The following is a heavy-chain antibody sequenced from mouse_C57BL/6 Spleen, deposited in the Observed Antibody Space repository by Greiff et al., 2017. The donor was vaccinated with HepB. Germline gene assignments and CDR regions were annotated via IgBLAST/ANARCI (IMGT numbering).Heavy chain of an antibody. CDR1: GFTFSSYG. J-gene: IGHJ1*03. CDR2: ISSGGSYT. V-gene: IGHV5-6*01. D-gene: IGHD1-1*01. Sequence: EVQRVESGGDLVKPGGSLKLSCAASGFTFSSYGMSWVRQTPDKRLEWVATISSGGSYTYYPDSVKGRFTISRDNAKNTLYLQMSSLKSEDTAMYYCARNYGSIVWYFDVWGTGTTVTVSS. CDR3: ARNYGSIVWYFDV.